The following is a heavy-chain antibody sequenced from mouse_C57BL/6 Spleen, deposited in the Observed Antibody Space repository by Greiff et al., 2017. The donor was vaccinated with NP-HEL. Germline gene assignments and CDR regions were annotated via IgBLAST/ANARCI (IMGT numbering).Heavy chain of an antibody. J-gene: IGHJ3*01. CDR1: GYTFTDYY. CDR3: ARMGYYGPSLGFAY. Sequence: EVQLQQSGPELVKPGASVKISCKASGYTFTDYYMNWVKQSHGKSLEWIGDINPNNGGTSYNQKFKGKATLTVDKSSSTAYMELRSLTSEDSAVYYCARMGYYGPSLGFAYWGQGTLVTVSA. CDR2: INPNNGGT. D-gene: IGHD1-2*01. V-gene: IGHV1-26*01.